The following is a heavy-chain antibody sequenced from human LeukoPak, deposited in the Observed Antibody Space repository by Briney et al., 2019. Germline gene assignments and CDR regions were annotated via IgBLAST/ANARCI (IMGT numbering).Heavy chain of an antibody. CDR3: ARDAGSGYDGIDY. Sequence: ASVKVSCKTSGYSFITYGVSWVRQAPGQGLEWMGRINPNSGGTNYAQKFRGRVTMTRDTSISTAYMELSRLRSDDTAVYYCARDAGSGYDGIDYWGQGTLVTVSS. V-gene: IGHV1-2*06. D-gene: IGHD5-12*01. CDR2: INPNSGGT. CDR1: GYSFITYG. J-gene: IGHJ4*02.